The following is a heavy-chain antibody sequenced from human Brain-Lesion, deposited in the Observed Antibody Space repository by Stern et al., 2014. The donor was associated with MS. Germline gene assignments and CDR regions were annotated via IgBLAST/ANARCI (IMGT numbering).Heavy chain of an antibody. Sequence: QVQLVQSGPGLVKPSQTLSLSCTVSGGSLSSGGYYWSWIRQPAGKGLEWIGRIFNSGRTSYNPSHKSWVTISIDPSKTLFSLGRTSMTAADTAVYYCARGRVVPGFQYYATDVWGQGTTVIVSS. J-gene: IGHJ6*02. CDR1: GGSLSSGGYY. V-gene: IGHV4-61*02. CDR3: ARGRVVPGFQYYATDV. CDR2: IFNSGRT. D-gene: IGHD2-2*01.